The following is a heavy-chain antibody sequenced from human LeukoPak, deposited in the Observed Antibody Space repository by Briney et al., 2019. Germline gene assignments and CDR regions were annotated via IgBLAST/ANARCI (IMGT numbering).Heavy chain of an antibody. CDR3: AGEAGGGYARAFDI. CDR2: IHYTGST. Sequence: SETLSLTCTVSGGSITGHYWSWIRQPPGKGLEWIGYIHYTGSTNYNPSLNSRITMSVDTPNNQFSLRLTSVTAADTAVYYCAGEAGGGYARAFDIWGQGTMVTVSS. CDR1: GGSITGHY. D-gene: IGHD5-12*01. V-gene: IGHV4-59*11. J-gene: IGHJ3*02.